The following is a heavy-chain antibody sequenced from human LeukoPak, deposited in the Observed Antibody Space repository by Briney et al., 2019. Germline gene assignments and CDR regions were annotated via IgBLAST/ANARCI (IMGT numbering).Heavy chain of an antibody. CDR1: GFTFSSYA. D-gene: IGHD1-26*01. J-gene: IGHJ4*02. V-gene: IGHV3-64*01. Sequence: GGSLRLSCAASGFTFSSYAMHWVRQAPGKGLEYVSGISSIGGRTFYANSVKGRFTISRDNSKNTLYLQMGSLRPEDMAVYYRAVWNGGYRDDHWGQGTLVTVSS. CDR2: ISSIGGRT. CDR3: AVWNGGYRDDH.